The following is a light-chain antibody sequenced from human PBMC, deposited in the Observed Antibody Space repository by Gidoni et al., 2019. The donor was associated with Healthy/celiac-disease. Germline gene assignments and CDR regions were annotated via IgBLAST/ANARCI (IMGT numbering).Light chain of an antibody. CDR3: SSYTSSSTLV. CDR2: EVS. V-gene: IGLV2-14*01. Sequence: QSALTQSASVSGSPGQSITLSCTGTSSDVGGYNYVSWYQQHPGKAPKLMIYEVSNRPSGVSNRFSGSKSGNTASLTISGLQAEDEADYYCSSYTSSSTLVFGGETKLTVL. J-gene: IGLJ2*01. CDR1: SSDVGGYNY.